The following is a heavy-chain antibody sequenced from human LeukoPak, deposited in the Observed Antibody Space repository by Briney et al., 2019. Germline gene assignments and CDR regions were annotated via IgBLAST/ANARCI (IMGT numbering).Heavy chain of an antibody. J-gene: IGHJ6*02. CDR2: ISSSGSTI. CDR3: AREGVSSTSGDYYYYGMDV. V-gene: IGHV3-48*03. CDR1: GFTFSSYE. Sequence: PGGSLRLSYAASGFTFSSYEMNWVRQAPGKGLEWVSYISSSGSTIYYADSVKGRFTISRDNAKNSLYLQMNSLRAEDTAVYYCAREGVSSTSGDYYYYGMDVWGQGTTVTVSS. D-gene: IGHD2-2*01.